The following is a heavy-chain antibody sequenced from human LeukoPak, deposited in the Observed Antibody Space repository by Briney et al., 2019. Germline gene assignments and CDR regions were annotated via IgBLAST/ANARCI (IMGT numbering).Heavy chain of an antibody. CDR3: AKDRTGFVVAATYADY. Sequence: GRSLRLSCAASGFTFSSYGMRWVRQAPGKGLEWVAVISYDGSNKYYADSVKGRFTISRDNSKNTLYLQMNSLRAEDTAVYYCAKDRTGFVVAATYADYWGQGTLVTVSS. CDR1: GFTFSSYG. V-gene: IGHV3-30*18. J-gene: IGHJ4*02. D-gene: IGHD2-15*01. CDR2: ISYDGSNK.